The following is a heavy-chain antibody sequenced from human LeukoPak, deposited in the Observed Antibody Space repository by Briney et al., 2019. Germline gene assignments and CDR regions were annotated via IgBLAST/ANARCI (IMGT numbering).Heavy chain of an antibody. CDR3: AKDPLLGRPNWFDP. CDR2: ISGSGGST. V-gene: IGHV3-23*01. D-gene: IGHD2/OR15-2a*01. J-gene: IGHJ5*02. Sequence: GGSLRLSCAASGFTVSGDYMSWVRQAPGKGLEWVSAISGSGGSTYYADSVKGRFTISRDNSKNTLYLQMNSLRAEDTAVYYCAKDPLLGRPNWFDPWGQGTLVTVSS. CDR1: GFTVSGDY.